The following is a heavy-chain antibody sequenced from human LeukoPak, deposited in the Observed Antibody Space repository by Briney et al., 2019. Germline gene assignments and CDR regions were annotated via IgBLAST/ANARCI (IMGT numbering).Heavy chain of an antibody. CDR1: GFTFSSYG. D-gene: IGHD3-22*01. CDR2: TKGNGGST. V-gene: IGHV3-23*01. J-gene: IGHJ4*01. Sequence: GGSLRLSCAASGFTFSSYGMHWVRQAPGKGLEWVASTKGNGGSTNYTDSVKDRFTISRDNSKNTVYLQMHSLRADDTAVYYCAKGCYYYDTSGYFDSWGHGALVTVSS. CDR3: AKGCYYYDTSGYFDS.